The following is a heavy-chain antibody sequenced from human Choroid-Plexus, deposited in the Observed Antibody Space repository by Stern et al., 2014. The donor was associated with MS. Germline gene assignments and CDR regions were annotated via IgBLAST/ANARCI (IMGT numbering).Heavy chain of an antibody. Sequence: VQLVESGGGVVPPGRPLSLSCAASGFSFRSFGMPWPRPAPAKGLERVALISYDGSKDYADAVKGRFAIGRDNSKNALYLQMNRLRAEDTAVYFCGKDRQYLTFLFDFWGQGSVVSVSS. V-gene: IGHV3-30*18. J-gene: IGHJ4*02. D-gene: IGHD2/OR15-2a*01. CDR2: ISYDGSK. CDR3: GKDRQYLTFLFDF. CDR1: GFSFRSFG.